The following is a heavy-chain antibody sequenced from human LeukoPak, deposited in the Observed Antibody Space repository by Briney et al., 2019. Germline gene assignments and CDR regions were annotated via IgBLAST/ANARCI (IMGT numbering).Heavy chain of an antibody. V-gene: IGHV3-74*01. D-gene: IGHD6-6*01. CDR1: GFTFSSYW. Sequence: GGSLRLSCAASGFTFSSYWMHWVRQAPGKGLVWVSRINSDGSSTSYADSVKGRFTISRDNSKNTLYLQMNSLRAEDTAVYYCAKAAPLRSSSSVYGYWGQGTLVTVSS. J-gene: IGHJ4*02. CDR2: INSDGSST. CDR3: AKAAPLRSSSSVYGY.